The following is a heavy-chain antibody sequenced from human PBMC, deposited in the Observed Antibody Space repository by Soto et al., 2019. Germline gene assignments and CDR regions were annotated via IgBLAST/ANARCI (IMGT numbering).Heavy chain of an antibody. CDR1: FDPITSGDYY. V-gene: IGHV4-30-4*01. D-gene: IGHD4-17*01. J-gene: IGHJ4*02. Sequence: PSETLSLTSSVSFDPITSGDYYWIWIRQSPGKGLEWIVYIHHSGRTFYNTSLKSRVTISQITSKNQFSLKLNSVTAADTAVYYCARESFYGADCDYWGQGLLVTVSS. CDR3: ARESFYGADCDY. CDR2: IHHSGRT.